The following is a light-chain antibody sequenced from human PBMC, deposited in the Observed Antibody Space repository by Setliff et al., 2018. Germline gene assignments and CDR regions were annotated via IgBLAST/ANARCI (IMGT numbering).Light chain of an antibody. CDR2: DVS. CDR1: SSDVGGYDY. Sequence: QSALAQPASVSGSPGQSITISCTGSSSDVGGYDYVSWYQHHPGRAPKFMIYDVSKRPSGVSNRFSGSKSGNTASLTISGLQAEDEADYYCFSYTSSSSYAFGSGTKVTVL. J-gene: IGLJ1*01. CDR3: FSYTSSSSYA. V-gene: IGLV2-14*03.